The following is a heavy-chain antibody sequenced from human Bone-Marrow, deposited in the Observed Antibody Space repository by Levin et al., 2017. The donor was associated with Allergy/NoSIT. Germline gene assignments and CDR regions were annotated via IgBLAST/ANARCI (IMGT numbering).Heavy chain of an antibody. CDR2: IYTSGST. Sequence: SSETLSLTCTVSGGSISSGTYYWTWIRQPAGTGLEWIGRIYTSGSTNYSPSLKSRVTISPDTSKNQVSLRLTFVTAADTAMYYCARESGYAARLDYWGQGTLVTVSS. D-gene: IGHD3-16*01. V-gene: IGHV4-61*02. J-gene: IGHJ4*02. CDR1: GGSISSGTYY. CDR3: ARESGYAARLDY.